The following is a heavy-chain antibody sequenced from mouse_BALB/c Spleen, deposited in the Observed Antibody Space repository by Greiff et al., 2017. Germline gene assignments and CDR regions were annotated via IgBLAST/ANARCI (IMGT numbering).Heavy chain of an antibody. Sequence: VKLQESGAELVRPGSSVKISCKASGYAFSSYWMNWVKQRPGQGLEWIGQIYPGDGDTNYNGKFKGKATLTADKSSSTAYMQLSSLTSEDSAVYFCARGGGYYAMDYWSQGTSVTVSS. J-gene: IGHJ4*01. CDR3: ARGGGYYAMDY. CDR2: IYPGDGDT. V-gene: IGHV1-80*01. CDR1: GYAFSSYW.